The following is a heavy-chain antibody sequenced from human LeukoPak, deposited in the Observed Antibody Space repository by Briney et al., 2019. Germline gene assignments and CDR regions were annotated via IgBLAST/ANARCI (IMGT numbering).Heavy chain of an antibody. V-gene: IGHV4-34*01. CDR1: GGSFSGYY. J-gene: IGHJ4*02. D-gene: IGHD7-27*01. CDR3: ARGFGWGNPTKLGGYYFDY. CDR2: INHSGST. Sequence: SETLSLTCAAYGGSFSGYYWSWIRQPPGKGLEWIGEINHSGSTNYNPSLKSRVTISVDRSKNQFSLKLSSVTAADTAVYYCARGFGWGNPTKLGGYYFDYWGQGTLVTVSS.